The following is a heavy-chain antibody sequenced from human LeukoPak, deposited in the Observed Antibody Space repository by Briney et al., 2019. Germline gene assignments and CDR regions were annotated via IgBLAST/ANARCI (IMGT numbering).Heavy chain of an antibody. CDR3: VRDIGYGDY. Sequence: PGGSLRLSCVASGFSIRNYWMAWVRHAPGKGPEWVASIRPDGGEKNYVDSVKGRFTISRDNAKNSQSLQMNSLRVEDTAVYYCVRDIGYGDYWGQGTLVTVSP. V-gene: IGHV3-7*01. CDR1: GFSIRNYW. J-gene: IGHJ4*03. D-gene: IGHD1-26*01. CDR2: IRPDGGEK.